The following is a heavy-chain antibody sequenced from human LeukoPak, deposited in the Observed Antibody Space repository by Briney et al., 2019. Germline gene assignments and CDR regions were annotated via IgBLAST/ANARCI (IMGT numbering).Heavy chain of an antibody. CDR1: GDSVSSNSTA. CDR3: ARGGQGDGYSADEAFDM. J-gene: IGHJ3*02. CDR2: TYYRSKWYS. V-gene: IGHV6-1*01. D-gene: IGHD5-24*01. Sequence: SQTLSLTCAISGDSVSSNSTACNWIRQSPSRGLEWLGRTYYRSKWYSDYAVSVKSRITINPDTSKNQFSLQLNSVTPEDTAVYYCARGGQGDGYSADEAFDMWGQGTMVAVSS.